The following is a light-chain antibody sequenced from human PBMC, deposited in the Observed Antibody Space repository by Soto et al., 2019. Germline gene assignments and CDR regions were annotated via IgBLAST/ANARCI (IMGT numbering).Light chain of an antibody. CDR1: QGIRND. V-gene: IGKV1-6*01. CDR3: LQEYRYPLT. J-gene: IGKJ4*01. Sequence: AIQLTQSPASLSASVGDRVTITCRASQGIRNDLGWLQQKPGKAPKLLIYAASSLQTGVPSRFSGSGSGTYFTLTISSLQVEDFATYYCLQEYRYPLTFGGGTKVEI. CDR2: AAS.